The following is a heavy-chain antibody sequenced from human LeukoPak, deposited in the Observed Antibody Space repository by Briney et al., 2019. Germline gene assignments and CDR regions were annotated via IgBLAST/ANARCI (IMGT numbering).Heavy chain of an antibody. V-gene: IGHV4-39*01. D-gene: IGHD3-3*01. CDR3: ARGPTIFGVVTRGWFDP. CDR1: GGSISSSSYY. Sequence: SETLSLTCTVSGGSISSSSYYWGWIRQPPGKGLEWIGSIYYSGSTYYNPSLKSRVTISVDTSKNQFSLKLSSVTAADTAVYYCARGPTIFGVVTRGWFDPWGQGTLVTVSS. CDR2: IYYSGST. J-gene: IGHJ5*02.